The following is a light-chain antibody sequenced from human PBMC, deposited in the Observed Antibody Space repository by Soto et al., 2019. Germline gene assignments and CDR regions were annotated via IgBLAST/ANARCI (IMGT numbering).Light chain of an antibody. CDR1: SSDVGGYKF. CDR3: SSYAGNSMVV. CDR2: EVT. Sequence: QSALTQPPSASGSPGQSVTISCTGTSSDVGGYKFVSWYQQHPGKAPKLMIYEVTQRPSGVPDRFSASKSGNTASLTVSGLQTEDEADYYCSSYAGNSMVVFGGGTKLTVL. J-gene: IGLJ2*01. V-gene: IGLV2-8*01.